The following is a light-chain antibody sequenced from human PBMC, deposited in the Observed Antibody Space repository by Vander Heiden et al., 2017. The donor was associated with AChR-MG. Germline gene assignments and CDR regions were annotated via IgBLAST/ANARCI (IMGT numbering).Light chain of an antibody. V-gene: IGLV2-11*01. J-gene: IGLJ2*01. CDR3: CSSAGSHTYV. CDR1: TIDIGPYNY. CDR2: KVS. Sequence: QSALTQPRSVSESPGQSVTISCSGTTIDIGPYNYVSWYQQHPGKAPKLMIFKVSERPSGVPDRFSGSKSGNTASLTISGLQAEDEADYYCCSSAGSHTYVFGGGTKLTVL.